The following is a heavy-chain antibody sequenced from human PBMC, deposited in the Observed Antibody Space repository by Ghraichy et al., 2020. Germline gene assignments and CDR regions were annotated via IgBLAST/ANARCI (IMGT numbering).Heavy chain of an antibody. J-gene: IGHJ4*02. CDR1: GFTFSSYS. Sequence: GGSLRLSCAASGFTFSSYSMNWVRQAPGKGLEWVSYISSSSSTIYYADSVKGRFTISRDNAKNSLYLQMNSLRAEDTAVYYCARDYYDSSGYYYLRGVFDYWGQGTLVTVSS. D-gene: IGHD3-22*01. CDR2: ISSSSSTI. CDR3: ARDYYDSSGYYYLRGVFDY. V-gene: IGHV3-48*01.